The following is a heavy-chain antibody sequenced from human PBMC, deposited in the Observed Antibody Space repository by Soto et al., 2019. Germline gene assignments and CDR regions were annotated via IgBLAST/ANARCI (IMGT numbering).Heavy chain of an antibody. D-gene: IGHD7-27*01. V-gene: IGHV4-30-2*01. CDR3: ARVVRTGDFDY. Sequence: SETLSLTCAVSGGSISSGGYSWSWIRQPPGKGLEWIGYIYHSGSTYYNPSLKSRVTISVDRSKNQFSLKLSSVTAADTAVYYCARVVRTGDFDYWGQGTLVTVSS. J-gene: IGHJ4*02. CDR2: IYHSGST. CDR1: GGSISSGGYS.